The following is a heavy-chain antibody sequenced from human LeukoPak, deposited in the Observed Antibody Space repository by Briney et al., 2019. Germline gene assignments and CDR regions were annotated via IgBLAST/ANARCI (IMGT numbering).Heavy chain of an antibody. Sequence: GGSLRLSCAASGFNFSSHWMSWVRQAPGKGLEWVANIGQDGTEKNYVDSVKGRFTISRDNAKNSLYLQMSSLRAEDTAVYHCARGYCSGTSCFSAFDMWGQGTMVPVSS. D-gene: IGHD2-2*01. J-gene: IGHJ3*02. CDR3: ARGYCSGTSCFSAFDM. V-gene: IGHV3-7*01. CDR1: GFNFSSHW. CDR2: IGQDGTEK.